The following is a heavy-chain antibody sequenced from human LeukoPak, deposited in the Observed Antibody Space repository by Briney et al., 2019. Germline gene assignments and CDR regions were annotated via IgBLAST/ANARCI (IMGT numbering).Heavy chain of an antibody. CDR1: GFAFSSYA. V-gene: IGHV3-23*01. CDR2: ISGSGGST. CDR3: AKDATTVKRGNWFDP. D-gene: IGHD4-11*01. J-gene: IGHJ5*02. Sequence: HPGRSLRLSCAASGFAFSSYAMHWVRQGPGKGLEWVSAISGSGGSTYYADSVKGRFTISRDNSKNTLYLQMNSLRAEDTAVYYCAKDATTVKRGNWFDPWGQGTLVTVSS.